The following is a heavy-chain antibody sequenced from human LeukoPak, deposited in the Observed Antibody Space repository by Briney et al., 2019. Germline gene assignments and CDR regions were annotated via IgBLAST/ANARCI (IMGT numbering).Heavy chain of an antibody. J-gene: IGHJ3*02. CDR2: SNTGTGTP. Sequence: ASVKVSCKTSGYTFTRYAMNWVRQAPGQGLEWMGWSNTGTGTPVYAQDFTGRFVFSLDTSVTTAYLQISSLKAEDTAVYYGARFRASCGFDIWGQGTMVTVSS. D-gene: IGHD2-21*01. V-gene: IGHV7-4-1*02. CDR1: GYTFTRYA. CDR3: ARFRASCGFDI.